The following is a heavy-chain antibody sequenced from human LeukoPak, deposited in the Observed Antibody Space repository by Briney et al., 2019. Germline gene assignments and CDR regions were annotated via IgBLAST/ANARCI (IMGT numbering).Heavy chain of an antibody. Sequence: PGGSLRLSCAASGFSFRSYAMNWVRQAPGRGLEWVSSISGSGNSPYYADFVKGRFTISRDNSKSTLYLQMNSLRAEDTAVYYCASGREGYNTAFGYWGQGTLPTVSS. CDR1: GFSFRSYA. D-gene: IGHD5-24*01. J-gene: IGHJ4*02. CDR3: ASGREGYNTAFGY. CDR2: ISGSGNSP. V-gene: IGHV3-23*01.